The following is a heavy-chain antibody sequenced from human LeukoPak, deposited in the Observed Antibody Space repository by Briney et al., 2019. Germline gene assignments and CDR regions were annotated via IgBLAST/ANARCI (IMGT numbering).Heavy chain of an antibody. V-gene: IGHV4-4*07. J-gene: IGHJ6*02. Sequence: SETLSLTCTVSGGSISSYYWSWIRQPAGKGLEWIGRIYTSGSTNYNPSLKSRVTISSDPSKNQFSLRLSSVTAADTAVYYCARDPSRDWAPYAVDVWGLGTTVIVSS. CDR3: ARDPSRDWAPYAVDV. D-gene: IGHD3-9*01. CDR1: GGSISSYY. CDR2: IYTSGST.